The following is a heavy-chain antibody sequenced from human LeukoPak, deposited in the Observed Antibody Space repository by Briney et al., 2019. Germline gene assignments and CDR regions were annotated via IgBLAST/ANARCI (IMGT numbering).Heavy chain of an antibody. J-gene: IGHJ4*02. CDR2: ISSSSTYI. V-gene: IGHV3-21*01. CDR1: GFTFSSYS. D-gene: IGHD3-22*01. Sequence: PGGSLRLSCAASGFTFSSYSMNWVRQAPGKGLEWVSSISSSSTYIYYADSVKGRFTISRDNAKNSLSLQMNSLRAEDTAVYYCARDPGYRNCYDSSGYDFDYWGQGTLVTVAS. CDR3: ARDPGYRNCYDSSGYDFDY.